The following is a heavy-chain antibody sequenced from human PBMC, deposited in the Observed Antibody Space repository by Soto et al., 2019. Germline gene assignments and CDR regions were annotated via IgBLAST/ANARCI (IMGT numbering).Heavy chain of an antibody. J-gene: IGHJ4*02. CDR2: ISGSGGST. V-gene: IGHV3-23*01. CDR3: AKAPYSSSSGWFDY. Sequence: PGGSLRLSCAASGFTFSSYAMSWVRQAPGKGLEWVSAISGSGGSTYYADSVKGQFTISRDNSKNTLYLQMNSLRAEDTAVYYCAKAPYSSSSGWFDYWGQGTLVTVYS. D-gene: IGHD6-6*01. CDR1: GFTFSSYA.